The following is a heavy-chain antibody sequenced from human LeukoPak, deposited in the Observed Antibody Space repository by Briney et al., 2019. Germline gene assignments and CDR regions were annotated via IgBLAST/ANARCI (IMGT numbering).Heavy chain of an antibody. CDR1: GYN. CDR2: IDPGGGGT. V-gene: IGHV1-46*01. CDR3: ARSGDVAVVYGMDV. Sequence: ASVKVSCKASGYNIHWVRQAPGQGLEWMGMIDPGGGGTNYAQQFQGRVTMTRDTSTSTVYMELSSLRSEDTAVYYCARSGDVAVVYGMDVWGQGTTVTVSS. J-gene: IGHJ6*02. D-gene: IGHD6-19*01.